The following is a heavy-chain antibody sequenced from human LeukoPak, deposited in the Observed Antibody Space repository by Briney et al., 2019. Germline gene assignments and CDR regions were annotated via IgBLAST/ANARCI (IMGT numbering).Heavy chain of an antibody. J-gene: IGHJ2*01. V-gene: IGHV4-59*01. CDR2: IDYSEST. CDR3: ARTAYARFFDL. Sequence: SETLSLTCTVSGGSISSYYWNWIRQPPGKGLEWIGYIDYSESTNYNPSLKSRVTISVDAPKNQFSLKLSSVTAADTAVYYCARTAYARFFDLWGRGTLVTVSS. CDR1: GGSISSYY. D-gene: IGHD2-21*01.